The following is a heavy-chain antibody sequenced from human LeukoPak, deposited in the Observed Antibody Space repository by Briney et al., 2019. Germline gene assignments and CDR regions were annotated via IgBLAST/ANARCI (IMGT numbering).Heavy chain of an antibody. Sequence: PGGSLRLSCSAPGFTLISYAMPWVRQAPGKGLGWVAVISFDGSNKYYADTVKGRFTISRDNSKNTLYLQMNSLRAEDTAVYYCTRDLMDYDVSTGLHHYYMDVWGQGTTVTVSS. CDR2: ISFDGSNK. CDR1: GFTLISYA. D-gene: IGHD3-9*01. CDR3: TRDLMDYDVSTGLHHYYMDV. V-gene: IGHV3-30-3*01. J-gene: IGHJ6*02.